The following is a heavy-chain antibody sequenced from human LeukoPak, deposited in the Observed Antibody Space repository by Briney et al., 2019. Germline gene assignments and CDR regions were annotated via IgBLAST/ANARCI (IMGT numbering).Heavy chain of an antibody. CDR1: GFTFSNYA. CDR3: AKGVYYDSSGYSFDH. V-gene: IGHV3-30*02. J-gene: IGHJ4*02. D-gene: IGHD3-22*01. CDR2: IRYDGSDK. Sequence: PGGSLRLSCAASGFTFSNYAMHWVRQAPGKGLEWVAFIRYDGSDKYYADSVRGRFTISRDNSKNTLYLQMNSLRAEDTAVYYCAKGVYYDSSGYSFDHWGQGTLVTVSS.